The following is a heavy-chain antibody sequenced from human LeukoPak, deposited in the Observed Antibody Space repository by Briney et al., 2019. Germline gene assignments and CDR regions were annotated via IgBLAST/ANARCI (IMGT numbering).Heavy chain of an antibody. D-gene: IGHD4-11*01. V-gene: IGHV4-59*08. CDR2: IYYSGST. J-gene: IGHJ4*02. Sequence: SETLSLTCTVSGGSISSYYWSWIRQPPGKGLDWIGYIYYSGSTNHNPSLMSRVTMSVDTSKNQFSLRLSSVTAADTAVYYCARHLDYSDYTLTPIDCWGQGILVTVSS. CDR3: ARHLDYSDYTLTPIDC. CDR1: GGSISSYY.